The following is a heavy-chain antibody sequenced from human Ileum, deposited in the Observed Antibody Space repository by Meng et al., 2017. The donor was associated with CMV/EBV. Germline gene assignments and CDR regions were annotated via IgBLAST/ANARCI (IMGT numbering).Heavy chain of an antibody. CDR2: ITWDGGST. V-gene: IGHV3-43*01. J-gene: IGHJ4*02. Sequence: EVHVEEYGGTVIPPGGSLRLFCVASGLTFDDYIMHCVRQAPWKGLEWVSLITWDGGSTYYADSMKGRFTISRDNSKNSLYLQMNSLRNEDSALYYCAKSRGAYSSGWYGVDYWGQGTLVTVSS. CDR1: GLTFDDYI. D-gene: IGHD6-19*01. CDR3: AKSRGAYSSGWYGVDY.